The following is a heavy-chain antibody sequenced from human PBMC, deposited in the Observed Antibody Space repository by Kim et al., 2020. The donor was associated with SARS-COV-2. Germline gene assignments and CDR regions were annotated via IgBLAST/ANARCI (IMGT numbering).Heavy chain of an antibody. D-gene: IGHD2-2*01. J-gene: IGHJ6*01. CDR3: ARGSKYCSSTSCQYYYYY. V-gene: IGHV4-34*01. CDR2: INHSGST. CDR1: GGSFSGYY. Sequence: SETLSLTCAVYGGSFSGYYWSWIRQPPGKGLEWIGEINHSGSTNYNPSLKSRVTISVDTSKNQFSLKLSSVTAADTAVYYCARGSKYCSSTSCQYYYYY.